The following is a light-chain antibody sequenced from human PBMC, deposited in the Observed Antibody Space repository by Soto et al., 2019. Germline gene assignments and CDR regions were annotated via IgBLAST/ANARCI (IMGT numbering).Light chain of an antibody. CDR1: SSDVGGYNY. V-gene: IGLV2-14*01. Sequence: QSAQTQPASVSGSPGQSITISCTGTSSDVGGYNYVSWYQQHPGKAPKLMIYEVSNRPSGVSNRFSGSKSGNTASLTISALQAEDEADYYCISYTSSTTVVFGEGTKLTVL. CDR3: ISYTSSTTVV. J-gene: IGLJ2*01. CDR2: EVS.